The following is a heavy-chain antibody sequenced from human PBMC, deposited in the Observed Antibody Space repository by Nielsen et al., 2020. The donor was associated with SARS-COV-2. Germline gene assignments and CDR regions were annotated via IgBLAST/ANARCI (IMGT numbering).Heavy chain of an antibody. V-gene: IGHV3-48*03. Sequence: WIRQPPGKGLEWVSYISSGGSTIYYADSVKGRFTISRDNAKNSLYLQMNSLRAEDTAVYYCARDFLNYDFWSGYYTFYYYYYGMDVWGQGTTVTVSS. CDR2: ISSGGSTI. D-gene: IGHD3-3*01. J-gene: IGHJ6*02. CDR3: ARDFLNYDFWSGYYTFYYYYYGMDV.